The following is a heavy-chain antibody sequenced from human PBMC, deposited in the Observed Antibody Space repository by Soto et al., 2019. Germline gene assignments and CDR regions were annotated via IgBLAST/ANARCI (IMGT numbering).Heavy chain of an antibody. CDR1: NVSLRGYS. Sequence: SETPEITCAVYNVSLRGYSWCWVRQTPGKGLEWIGYVYDVTSTSYNPSLKSRVTISMDMSKKQFSLTLNSVTTADTAVYFCARADFYGGPATVGPAAGGLDVSGQRSTVT. J-gene: IGHJ6*01. V-gene: IGHV4-59*01. CDR3: ARADFYGGPATVGPAAGGLDV. D-gene: IGHD4-17*01. CDR2: VYDVTST.